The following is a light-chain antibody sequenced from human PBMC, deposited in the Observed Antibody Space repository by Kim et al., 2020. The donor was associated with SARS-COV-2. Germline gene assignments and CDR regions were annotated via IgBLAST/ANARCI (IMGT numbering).Light chain of an antibody. J-gene: IGLJ3*02. CDR2: EVS. CDR1: SSDVGGYNY. CDR3: SSYAGSNNLV. Sequence: GQSVTISCTGTSSDVGGYNYVSWYQQHPGKAPKLMIYEVSKRPAGVPDRFSGSKSGNTASLTVSGLQAEDEADYYCSSYAGSNNLVFGGGTKLTVL. V-gene: IGLV2-8*01.